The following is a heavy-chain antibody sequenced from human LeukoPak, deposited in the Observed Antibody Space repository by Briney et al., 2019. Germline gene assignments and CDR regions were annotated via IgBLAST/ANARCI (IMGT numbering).Heavy chain of an antibody. V-gene: IGHV1-2*02. Sequence: ASVKVSCKAPGYTFTGYYMHWVRQAPGQGLEWMGWINPNSGGTNYAQKFQGRVTMTRDTSISTAYMELSRLRSDDTAVYYCARVGGSYEGFDYWGQGTLVTVSS. D-gene: IGHD1-26*01. CDR2: INPNSGGT. CDR3: ARVGGSYEGFDY. CDR1: GYTFTGYY. J-gene: IGHJ4*02.